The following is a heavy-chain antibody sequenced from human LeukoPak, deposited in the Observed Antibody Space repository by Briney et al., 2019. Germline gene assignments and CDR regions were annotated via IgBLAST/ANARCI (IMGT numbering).Heavy chain of an antibody. CDR2: MFYSGST. Sequence: PSETLSLTCTVSGGSISSSSYYWGWIRQPPGKGLEWIGTMFYSGSTHYNPSLKSRVTISVDTSKNQFSLKLSSVTAADTAVYYCARRPVAGAFDIWGQGTMVTVSS. V-gene: IGHV4-39*07. J-gene: IGHJ3*02. CDR3: ARRPVAGAFDI. CDR1: GGSISSSSYY. D-gene: IGHD6-19*01.